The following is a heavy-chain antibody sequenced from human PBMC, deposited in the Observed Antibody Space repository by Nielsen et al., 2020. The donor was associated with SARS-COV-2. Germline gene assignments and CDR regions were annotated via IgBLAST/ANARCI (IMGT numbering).Heavy chain of an antibody. D-gene: IGHD2-8*01. J-gene: IGHJ4*02. Sequence: WIRQPPGKGLEWIGYIYYSGSTYYNTSLKSRVTISVDTSKNQFSLKLSSVTAADTAVYYCARDRRNGFDYWGQGTLVTVSS. V-gene: IGHV4-31*02. CDR3: ARDRRNGFDY. CDR2: IYYSGST.